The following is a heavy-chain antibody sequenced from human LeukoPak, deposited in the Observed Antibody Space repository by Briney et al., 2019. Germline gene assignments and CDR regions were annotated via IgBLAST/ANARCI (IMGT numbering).Heavy chain of an antibody. CDR1: GFSFSSYG. V-gene: IGHV3-33*01. CDR3: ASHGGL. D-gene: IGHD5-12*01. CDR2: IWYDGTNE. J-gene: IGHJ4*02. Sequence: GRSLRLSCVASGFSFSSYGMHWVRQPPGKGLEWVAVIWYDGTNENYADSVKGRFTISRDNFRNILYLQMNNLRAEDTAVFYCASHGGLWGQGTLVTVSP.